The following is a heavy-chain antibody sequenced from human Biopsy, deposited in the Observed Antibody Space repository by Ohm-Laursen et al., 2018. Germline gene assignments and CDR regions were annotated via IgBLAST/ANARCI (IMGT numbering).Heavy chain of an antibody. Sequence: SSVKVSCKASGGTFSNYAISWVRQAPGQGLEWLGGIIPVSDTADYAQKFQGRVTITADKPTSTAYMELSSLRSEDTALYYCASSSYCGRTTCYQNYGMDVWGQGTTVTVSS. V-gene: IGHV1-69*06. D-gene: IGHD2-2*01. J-gene: IGHJ6*01. CDR1: GGTFSNYA. CDR2: IIPVSDTA. CDR3: ASSSYCGRTTCYQNYGMDV.